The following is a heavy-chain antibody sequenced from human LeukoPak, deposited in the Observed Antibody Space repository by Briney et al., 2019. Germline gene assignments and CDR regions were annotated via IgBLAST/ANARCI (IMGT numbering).Heavy chain of an antibody. Sequence: ASVKVSCKASGYTFTSYGISWVRQAPGQGLEWMGWISAYNGDTNYAQKLQGRVTMTTDTSTSTAYMELRSLRSDDTAVYYCARTSLIAVAENFDYWGQGTLVTVSS. CDR2: ISAYNGDT. CDR1: GYTFTSYG. CDR3: ARTSLIAVAENFDY. D-gene: IGHD6-19*01. V-gene: IGHV1-18*01. J-gene: IGHJ4*02.